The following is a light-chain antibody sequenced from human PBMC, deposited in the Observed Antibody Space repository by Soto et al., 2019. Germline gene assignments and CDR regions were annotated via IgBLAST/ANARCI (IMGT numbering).Light chain of an antibody. V-gene: IGKV1-5*01. J-gene: IGKJ1*01. CDR1: QSINTW. CDR2: DAS. Sequence: VGDRVTITCRASQSINTWVAWYQQKPGKAPKLLIYDASSLESGVPSRFSGSGSGTELTLTISSLQPDDCATYDCQQYNSYSWTFGQGTKVDIK. CDR3: QQYNSYSWT.